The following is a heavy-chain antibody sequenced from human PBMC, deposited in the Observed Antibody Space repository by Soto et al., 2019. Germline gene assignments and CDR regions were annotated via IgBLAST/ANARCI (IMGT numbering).Heavy chain of an antibody. CDR1: GFTFSSYS. CDR2: PSPSGDNT. CDR3: AEVDPGHCNSSSCREFAY. V-gene: IGHV3-23*01. J-gene: IGHJ4*02. D-gene: IGHD2-2*01. Sequence: EVQRLESGGGLVQPGGSLRLSCAGSGFTFSSYSMSWVRQAPGKGLEWVSSPSPSGDNTYYADSVKGRFTISRDNSKNTRYLQMNSVRAEDTPVYYCAEVDPGHCNSSSCREFAYWGPGTLVTVSS.